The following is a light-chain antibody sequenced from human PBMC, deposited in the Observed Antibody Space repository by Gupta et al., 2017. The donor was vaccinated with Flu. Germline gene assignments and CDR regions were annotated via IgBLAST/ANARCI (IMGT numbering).Light chain of an antibody. CDR2: AAV. Sequence: DIQMTQPPSSVSASVGDRVTMTCRASQGIGNWLVWYQQKPGKAPKLLIYAAVNLESGVPSRFSGTGSATDFALTISSLQPDDFATYYCQQGYSFPRTFGQGTKVEIK. CDR3: QQGYSFPRT. J-gene: IGKJ1*01. CDR1: QGIGNW. V-gene: IGKV1-12*01.